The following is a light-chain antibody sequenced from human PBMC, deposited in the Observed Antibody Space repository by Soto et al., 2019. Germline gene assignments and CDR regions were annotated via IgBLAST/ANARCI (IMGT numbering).Light chain of an antibody. CDR1: QSVSSY. CDR3: QQRSNWPPT. J-gene: IGKJ1*01. CDR2: DAS. Sequence: IEMTQSPATLSLSPGERATLSCRASQSVSSYLAWYQQKPGQAPRLLIYDASNRATGIPARFSGSGSGTDFTLTISSLEPEDFAVYYCQQRSNWPPTFGQGTKVAIK. V-gene: IGKV3-11*01.